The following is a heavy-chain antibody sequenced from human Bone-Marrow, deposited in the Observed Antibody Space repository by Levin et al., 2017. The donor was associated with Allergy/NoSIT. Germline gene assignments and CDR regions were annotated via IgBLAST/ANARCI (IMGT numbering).Heavy chain of an antibody. J-gene: IGHJ5*01. V-gene: IGHV3-15*01. CDR3: TWSYYGRYDS. CDR2: IKSKADGGTA. Sequence: PGESLKISCVASGFSFSSAYMTWVRQAPGKGLEWVAHIKSKADGGTADYGAPVKGRFTISRDDSKSTLYLQMDSLKTEDTGVYYCTWSYYGRYDSWGQGTLVTVSS. D-gene: IGHD1-26*01. CDR1: GFSFSSAY.